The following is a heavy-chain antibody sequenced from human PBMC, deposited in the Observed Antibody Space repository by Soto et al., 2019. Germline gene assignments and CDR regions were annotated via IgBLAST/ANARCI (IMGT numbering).Heavy chain of an antibody. V-gene: IGHV3-33*01. J-gene: IGHJ4*02. CDR2: IWYDGSNK. CDR1: GFTFSSHG. CDR3: ARDRYSSGWYDLDY. Sequence: QVQLVESGGGVVQPGRSLRLSCAASGFTFSSHGMHWVRQAPGKGLEWVAVIWYDGSNKYYADSVKGRFTISRDNSKNTLYLPMNSLRVEDTAVYYCARDRYSSGWYDLDYWGQGTLVTVSS. D-gene: IGHD6-19*01.